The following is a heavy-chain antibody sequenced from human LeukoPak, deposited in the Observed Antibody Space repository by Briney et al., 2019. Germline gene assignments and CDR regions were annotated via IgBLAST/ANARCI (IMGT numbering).Heavy chain of an antibody. CDR1: GGSISSGSYY. CDR3: ARDLGYSYGRVDAFDI. Sequence: SETLSLTCTVSGGSISSGSYYWSWIRQPAGKGLEWIGCIYTSGSTNYNPSLKSRVTISVDTSKNQFSLKLSSVTAADTAVYYCARDLGYSYGRVDAFDIWGQGTMVTVSS. CDR2: IYTSGST. J-gene: IGHJ3*02. V-gene: IGHV4-61*02. D-gene: IGHD5-18*01.